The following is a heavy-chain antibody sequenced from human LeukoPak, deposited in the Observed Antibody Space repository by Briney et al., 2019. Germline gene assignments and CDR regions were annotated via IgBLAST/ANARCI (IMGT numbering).Heavy chain of an antibody. J-gene: IGHJ3*02. D-gene: IGHD3-9*01. V-gene: IGHV4-59*12. Sequence: SETLSLTCTVSGGPISSYQWSWIRQPPGKGLEWIGNIYYSGSANYNPSLKSRVTMSVDTSKNQFSLKLSSVTAADTAVYYCARERESYYDILTGYYVKGAFDIWGQGTMVTVSS. CDR1: GGPISSYQ. CDR2: IYYSGSA. CDR3: ARERESYYDILTGYYVKGAFDI.